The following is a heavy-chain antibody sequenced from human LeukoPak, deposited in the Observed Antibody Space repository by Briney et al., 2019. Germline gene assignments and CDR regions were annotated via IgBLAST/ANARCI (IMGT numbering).Heavy chain of an antibody. J-gene: IGHJ4*02. D-gene: IGHD6-13*01. CDR3: ARDRSAAPADY. Sequence: SETLSLTCTVSGGSITNNYWAWLRQPPGKGLEWIGYTHDSGNSNYNPSLRSRVTISIDTSKNQFSLKLTSVTAADTAVYYCARDRSAAPADYWGLGTLVTVSS. CDR2: THDSGNS. CDR1: GGSITNNY. V-gene: IGHV4-59*13.